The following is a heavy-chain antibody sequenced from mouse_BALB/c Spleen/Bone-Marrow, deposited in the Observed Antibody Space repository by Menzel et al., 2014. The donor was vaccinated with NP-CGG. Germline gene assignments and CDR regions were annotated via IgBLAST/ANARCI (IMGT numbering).Heavy chain of an antibody. V-gene: IGHV7-3*02. CDR3: ARDYNGYFDF. D-gene: IGHD6-1*01. J-gene: IGHJ2*01. Sequence: EVHLVESGGGLVQPGGSLRLSCTTSGFTFTNYFMTWVRQPPGRALEWLGFIRNKANGYTTEYSPSVKGRFTISRDNSQGIFYLQMNTLRAEDSAIYYCARDYNGYFDFWGQGTTLTVSS. CDR2: IRNKANGYTT. CDR1: GFTFTNYF.